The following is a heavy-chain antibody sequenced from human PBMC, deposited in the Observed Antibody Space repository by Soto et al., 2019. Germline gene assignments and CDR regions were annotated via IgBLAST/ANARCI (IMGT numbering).Heavy chain of an antibody. V-gene: IGHV4-61*01. CDR3: SYGSSFDY. CDR2: ISHSGRT. D-gene: IGHD3-10*01. Sequence: PSETLSLTCTVSGASLRSGTYYWSWIRQPPGKGLEWIGYISHSGRTNYAPSLKSRLTMSVDTSLNQFSLQLNSVTAADTAVYFCSYGSSFDYWGQGTLVTVSS. CDR1: GASLRSGTYY. J-gene: IGHJ4*02.